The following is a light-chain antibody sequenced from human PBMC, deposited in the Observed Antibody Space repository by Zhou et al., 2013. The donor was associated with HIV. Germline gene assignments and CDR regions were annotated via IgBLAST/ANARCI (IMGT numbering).Light chain of an antibody. CDR2: DAS. Sequence: DIQMTQSPSSLSASVGDRVTITCQASQDISNYLNWYQQKLGKAPKLLIYDASNLETGVPSRFSGSGSGTDFTFTISSLQPDDIATYYCQQYDNLLTFGGGTKVEIK. CDR1: QDISNY. V-gene: IGKV1-33*01. CDR3: QQYDNLLT. J-gene: IGKJ4*01.